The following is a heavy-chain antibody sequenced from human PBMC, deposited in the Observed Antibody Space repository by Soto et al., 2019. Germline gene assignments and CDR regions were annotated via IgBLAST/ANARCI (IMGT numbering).Heavy chain of an antibody. CDR1: GFSLVTGGER. CDR2: IDGNDGK. D-gene: IGHD1-1*01. Sequence: SGPTVVNPTQTLTLTCTLSGFSLVTGGERVSWIRQPPGQALEWLARIDGNDGKYYTPSLKTRLTISKDNSKNQVVLTMTNMDPVDTATYYCARTMPSTGTIEYWGQGALVTVSS. V-gene: IGHV2-70*04. CDR3: ARTMPSTGTIEY. J-gene: IGHJ4*02.